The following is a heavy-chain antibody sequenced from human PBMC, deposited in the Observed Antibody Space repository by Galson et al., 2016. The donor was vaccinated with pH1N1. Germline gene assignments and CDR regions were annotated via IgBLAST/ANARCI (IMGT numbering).Heavy chain of an antibody. D-gene: IGHD1-1*01. CDR3: ARVRVSTTAPYFDY. Sequence: QSGAEVKKPGESLKISCKGSGYTFTKYWIAWVRQMPGKGLEWMGSIYPGDSETRYSPSFQGQVTISADRSISTAYLQLTSLRAEDMAVYYCARVRVSTTAPYFDYWGQGTLVTVSS. CDR1: GYTFTKYW. J-gene: IGHJ4*02. V-gene: IGHV5-51*03. CDR2: IYPGDSET.